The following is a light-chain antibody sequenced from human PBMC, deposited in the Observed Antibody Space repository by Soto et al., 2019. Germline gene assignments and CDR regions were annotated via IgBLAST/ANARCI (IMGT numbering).Light chain of an antibody. Sequence: EIVMTQSPATLSVSPGERATLSCRASQSVSSNFAWYQQKPGQAPRLLVYGASARATGIPARFSGSGSGPEFTLANISLQSADCAIYYCQHYNNWPPGTFGRGTKLEIK. CDR3: QHYNNWPPGT. CDR1: QSVSSN. CDR2: GAS. V-gene: IGKV3-15*01. J-gene: IGKJ2*01.